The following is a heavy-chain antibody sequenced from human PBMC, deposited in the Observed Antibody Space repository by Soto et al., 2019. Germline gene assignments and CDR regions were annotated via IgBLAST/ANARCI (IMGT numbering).Heavy chain of an antibody. J-gene: IGHJ6*02. CDR1: GYTFTSYG. V-gene: IGHV1-18*04. Sequence: ASVKVSCKASGYTFTSYGISWVRQAPGQGLEWMGWISAYNGNTNYAQKLQGRVTMTTDTSTSTAYMELRSLRSDDTAVYYCAXGHVLRFLEWLYDGMDVWGQGTTVTVSS. CDR3: AXGHVLRFLEWLYDGMDV. D-gene: IGHD3-3*01. CDR2: ISAYNGNT.